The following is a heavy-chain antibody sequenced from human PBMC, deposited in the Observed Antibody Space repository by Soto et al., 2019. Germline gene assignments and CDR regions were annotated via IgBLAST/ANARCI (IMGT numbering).Heavy chain of an antibody. CDR1: GFTFSSYW. CDR2: INSDGSST. D-gene: IGHD4-4*01. J-gene: IGHJ6*03. Sequence: HPGVSLRLSCAASGFTFSSYWMHWVRQAPGKGLVWVSRINSDGSSTSYADSVKGRFTISRDNAKNTLYLQMNSLRAEDTAVYYCARPQPPSTDRYYYYYMDVWGKGTTVNVSS. V-gene: IGHV3-74*01. CDR3: ARPQPPSTDRYYYYYMDV.